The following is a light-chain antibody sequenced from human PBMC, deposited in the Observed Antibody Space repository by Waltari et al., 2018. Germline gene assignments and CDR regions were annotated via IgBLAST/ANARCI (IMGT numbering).Light chain of an antibody. CDR3: SSYAGSNAWV. Sequence: QSALTQPPSASGSPGQSVTISCTGTSSDVGGYNYVPWYQQHPGKAPKLMLYEVSKRPSGVPDRFSGSKSGNTASLTVSGLQAEDEADYYCSSYAGSNAWVFGGGTKLTVL. V-gene: IGLV2-8*01. J-gene: IGLJ3*02. CDR2: EVS. CDR1: SSDVGGYNY.